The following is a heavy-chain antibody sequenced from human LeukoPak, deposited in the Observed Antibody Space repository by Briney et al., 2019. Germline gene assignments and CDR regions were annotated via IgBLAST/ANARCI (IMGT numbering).Heavy chain of an antibody. CDR3: AKRRGDVGYFDL. D-gene: IGHD2-21*02. V-gene: IGHV4-39*01. CDR2: IYYSGST. Sequence: SETLSLTCTASGGSISSSSYYWGWIRQPPGNGLEWIGSIYYSGSTFYNPSLKSRVTVSVDTSKNQFSLKLISVTAADTAVYYCAKRRGDVGYFDLWGRGALVTVSS. CDR1: GGSISSSSYY. J-gene: IGHJ2*01.